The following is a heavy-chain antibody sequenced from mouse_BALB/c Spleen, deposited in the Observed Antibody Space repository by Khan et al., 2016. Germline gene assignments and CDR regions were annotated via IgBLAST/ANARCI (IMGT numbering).Heavy chain of an antibody. CDR1: GFNIKDYY. Sequence: EVQLQESGAELVRPGALVKLSCKASGFNIKDYYMHWVKQRPEQGLEWIGWIDPENGNTIYVPKFQGKASITADTSSNTAYLQLSSLTSEDTAIYYCAITTVLAMDYWGQGTSVTVSS. CDR3: AITTVLAMDY. J-gene: IGHJ4*01. V-gene: IGHV14-1*02. CDR2: IDPENGNT. D-gene: IGHD1-1*01.